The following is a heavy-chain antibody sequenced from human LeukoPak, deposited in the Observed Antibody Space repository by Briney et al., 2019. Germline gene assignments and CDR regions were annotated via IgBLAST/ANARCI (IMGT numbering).Heavy chain of an antibody. V-gene: IGHV3-30-3*01. Sequence: PGGSLRLSCAASGFTFSSYAMHWVRQAPGKGLEWVAVISYDGSNKYYADSVKGRFTISRDNSKNTLYLQMNSLRAEDTAVYYCASLNHPDYGAQGPLVTVS. CDR2: ISYDGSNK. CDR3: ASLNHPDY. J-gene: IGHJ4*02. CDR1: GFTFSSYA.